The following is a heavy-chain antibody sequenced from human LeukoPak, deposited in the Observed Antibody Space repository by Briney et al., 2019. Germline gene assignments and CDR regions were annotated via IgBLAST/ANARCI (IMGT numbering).Heavy chain of an antibody. CDR3: ARMSFSGNYPDAFDI. V-gene: IGHV4-59*01. CDR2: IYYSGST. Sequence: SETLSLTCTVSGGSITGYYWSWIRQPPGKRLEWIGYIYYSGSTNYNPSLQCRVTISVDTSRNQFSLKPSSVTAADTAVYYCARMSFSGNYPDAFDIRGQGTMVTVSS. D-gene: IGHD1-26*01. CDR1: GGSITGYY. J-gene: IGHJ3*02.